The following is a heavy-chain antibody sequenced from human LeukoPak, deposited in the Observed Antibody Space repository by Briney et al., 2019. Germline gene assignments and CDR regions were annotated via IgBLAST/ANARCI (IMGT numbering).Heavy chain of an antibody. Sequence: AGGSLRLSCAASGFTFSSYEMNWVRQAPGKGPEWVSYISSSGSTIYYADSVKGRFTISRDNAKNSLYLQMNSLRAEDTAVYYCATTVTTRVDYWGQGTLVTVSS. D-gene: IGHD4-17*01. CDR1: GFTFSSYE. J-gene: IGHJ4*02. CDR2: ISSSGSTI. V-gene: IGHV3-48*03. CDR3: ATTVTTRVDY.